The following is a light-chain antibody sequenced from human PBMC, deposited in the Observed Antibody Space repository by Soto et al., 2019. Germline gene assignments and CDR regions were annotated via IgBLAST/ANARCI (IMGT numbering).Light chain of an antibody. Sequence: QSARTQPASVSGAAGQAITISCTGTSSDVGGYNYVSWYQQHPGKAPKLMIYDVSNRPSGVSNRFSGSKSGNTASLTISGLQTEDEADYYCSSYTSSSTRVFGTGTKVTVL. CDR1: SSDVGGYNY. CDR2: DVS. J-gene: IGLJ1*01. V-gene: IGLV2-14*03. CDR3: SSYTSSSTRV.